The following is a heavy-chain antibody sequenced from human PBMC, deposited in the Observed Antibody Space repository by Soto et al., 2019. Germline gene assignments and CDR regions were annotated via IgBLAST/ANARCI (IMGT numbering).Heavy chain of an antibody. Sequence: SETLSLTCTVTGVSISSSSFYWGWVRQPPGNGLEWIGTIYYSGSTYYNPSLKSRLTMSVDTSTNQFFLRLSSVTAADTAVYYCARLWSGYLNRFDPWGLGTLVTVSS. D-gene: IGHD3-3*01. CDR3: ARLWSGYLNRFDP. J-gene: IGHJ5*02. CDR2: IYYSGST. V-gene: IGHV4-39*01. CDR1: GVSISSSSFY.